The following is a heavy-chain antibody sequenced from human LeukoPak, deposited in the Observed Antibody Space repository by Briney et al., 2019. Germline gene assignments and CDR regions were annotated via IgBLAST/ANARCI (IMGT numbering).Heavy chain of an antibody. V-gene: IGHV3-33*01. D-gene: IGHD2-15*01. Sequence: PGGSLRLSCTASGFTFSSYGMHWVRQAPGKGLEWVAVIWYDGSNKYYADSVKGRFTISRDNSKNTLYLQTNSLRAEDTAVYYCAREVEYCSGGSCYYGHWGQGTLVTVSS. CDR3: AREVEYCSGGSCYYGH. CDR1: GFTFSSYG. J-gene: IGHJ1*01. CDR2: IWYDGSNK.